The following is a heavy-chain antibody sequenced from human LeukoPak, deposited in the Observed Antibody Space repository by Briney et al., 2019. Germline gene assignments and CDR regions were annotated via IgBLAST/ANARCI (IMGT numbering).Heavy chain of an antibody. D-gene: IGHD2-2*02. Sequence: GESLKISCKGSGYKFTSFWTGWVRQMPGKRLEWMGIIYPGDSDTRYSPSFQGQVTISADKSISTAYLQWSTLKASDTAIYYCATIQSGSNYYGLDVWGQGTTVTVSS. J-gene: IGHJ6*02. CDR2: IYPGDSDT. V-gene: IGHV5-51*01. CDR3: ATIQSGSNYYGLDV. CDR1: GYKFTSFW.